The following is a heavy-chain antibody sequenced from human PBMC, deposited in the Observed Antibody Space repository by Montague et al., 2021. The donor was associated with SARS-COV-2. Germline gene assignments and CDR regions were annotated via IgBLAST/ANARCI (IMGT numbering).Heavy chain of an antibody. V-gene: IGHV3-74*01. J-gene: IGHJ4*02. D-gene: IGHD1-7*01. CDR1: GFTFNGYW. CDR3: ARDFSGTSDF. Sequence: SLRLSCAASGFTFNGYWMHWVRQAPGKGLVWLSHIYGDGSETNYADSVKGRFTISRDNAKNAVYLQMNSLGAEDTAVYYCARDFSGTSDFWGQGTLVTVSS. CDR2: IYGDGSET.